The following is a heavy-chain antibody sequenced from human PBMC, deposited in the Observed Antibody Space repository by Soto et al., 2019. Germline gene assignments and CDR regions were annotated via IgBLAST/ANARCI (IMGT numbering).Heavy chain of an antibody. D-gene: IGHD6-13*01. J-gene: IGHJ4*02. CDR1: GGSISSYY. CDR2: IYYSGST. V-gene: IGHV4-59*01. Sequence: ETLSLTCTVSGGSISSYYWSWIRQPPGKGLEWIGYIYYSGSTNYNPSLKSRVTISVDTSKNQFSLKLSSVTAADTAVYYCARETPGYSSSWTKFDYWGQGTLVTVS. CDR3: ARETPGYSSSWTKFDY.